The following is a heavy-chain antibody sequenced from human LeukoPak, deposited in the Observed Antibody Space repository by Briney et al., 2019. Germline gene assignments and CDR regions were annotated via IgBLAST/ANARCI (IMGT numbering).Heavy chain of an antibody. CDR1: GYTFTSYG. D-gene: IGHD4-17*01. V-gene: IGHV1-18*01. CDR2: ISAYNGNT. CDR3: ARDGDYADDYGMDV. Sequence: ASVKVSRKASGYTFTSYGISWVRQAPGQGLEWMGWISAYNGNTNYAQKLQGRVTMTTDTSTSTAYMELRSLRSDDTAVYYCARDGDYADDYGMDVWGQGTTVTVSS. J-gene: IGHJ6*02.